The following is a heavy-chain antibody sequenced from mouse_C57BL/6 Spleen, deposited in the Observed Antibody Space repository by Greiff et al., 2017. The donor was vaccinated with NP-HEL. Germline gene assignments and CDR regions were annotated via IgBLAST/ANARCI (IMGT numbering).Heavy chain of an antibody. V-gene: IGHV1-26*01. CDR2: INPNNGGT. CDR3: ARVYAMDY. Sequence: EVKLQQSGPELVKPGASVKISCKASGYTFTDYYMNWVKQSHGKSLEWIGDINPNNGGTSYNQKFKGKATLTVDKSSSTAYMELRSLTSEDSAVYYCARVYAMDYWGQGTSVTVSS. CDR1: GYTFTDYY. J-gene: IGHJ4*01.